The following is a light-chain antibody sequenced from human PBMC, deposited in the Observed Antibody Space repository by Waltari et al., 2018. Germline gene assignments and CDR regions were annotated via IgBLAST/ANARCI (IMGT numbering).Light chain of an antibody. CDR2: GVS. V-gene: IGLV2-14*01. Sequence: QSALTQPASVSGSPGQSITISCTGTSSDVGSSHYVSWYRQSPGKAPKLIIYGVSQRPSGVSSRFSGSKSGSTASLTISGLQAEDDADYYCSSYTSSSTLLFGGGTKLTVL. CDR3: SSYTSSSTLL. CDR1: SSDVGSSHY. J-gene: IGLJ2*01.